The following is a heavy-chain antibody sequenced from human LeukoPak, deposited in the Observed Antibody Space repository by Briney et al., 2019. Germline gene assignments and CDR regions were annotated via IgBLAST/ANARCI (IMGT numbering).Heavy chain of an antibody. CDR2: IYHSGGP. J-gene: IGHJ4*02. Sequence: SETLSLTCAVSGGSISSNNWWGWVRQPPGKGLEWIGEIYHSGGPSYNPSLKSRVTISVDKSRNHFSLNLSSVTAADTAVYYCARVNINNWHSCDYWGQGTLVTVSS. CDR1: GGSISSNNW. V-gene: IGHV4-4*02. D-gene: IGHD1-1*01. CDR3: ARVNINNWHSCDY.